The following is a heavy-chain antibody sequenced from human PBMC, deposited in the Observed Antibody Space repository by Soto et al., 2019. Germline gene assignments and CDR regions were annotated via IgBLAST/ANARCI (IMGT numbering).Heavy chain of an antibody. CDR3: ARGPQY. CDR1: GGSINSHY. Sequence: SETLSLTCTVSGGSINSHYWSWIRQPPGKRLEWLGYIYSSGFTTYNPSLKGRLTISVDTSRNQFSLNLNPVTARDTATYFCARGPQYWGPGKLVTVSS. V-gene: IGHV4-59*08. J-gene: IGHJ4*02. CDR2: IYSSGFT.